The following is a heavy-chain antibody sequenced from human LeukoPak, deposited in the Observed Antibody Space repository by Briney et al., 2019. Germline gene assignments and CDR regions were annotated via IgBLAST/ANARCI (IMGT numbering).Heavy chain of an antibody. CDR3: ARDRGCWFDY. CDR2: ISSDGKRT. V-gene: IGHV3-74*01. D-gene: IGHD3-22*01. Sequence: GGSLRLSCADSGFTFSSYWMHWVRQAPGKGLVWVSHISSDGKRTTYADSVKGRFTISRDNAKNTMYLQMNSLRAEDTAVYYCARDRGCWFDYWGQGALVTVSS. CDR1: GFTFSSYW. J-gene: IGHJ4*02.